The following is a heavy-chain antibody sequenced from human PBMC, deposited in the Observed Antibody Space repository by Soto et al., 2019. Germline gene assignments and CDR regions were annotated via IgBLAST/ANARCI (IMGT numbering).Heavy chain of an antibody. D-gene: IGHD5-12*01. CDR3: ARSRDGYNWRAGY. CDR1: GGTFSSYA. Sequence: ASVKVSCKASGGTFSSYAISWVRQAPGQGLEWMGGIIPIFGTANYAQKFQGRVTITADESTSTAYMELSSLRSEDTAVYYCARSRDGYNWRAGYWGQGTLVTVSS. J-gene: IGHJ4*02. V-gene: IGHV1-69*13. CDR2: IIPIFGTA.